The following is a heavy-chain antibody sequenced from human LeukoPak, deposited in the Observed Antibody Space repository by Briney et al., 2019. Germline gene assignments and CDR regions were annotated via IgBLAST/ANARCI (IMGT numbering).Heavy chain of an antibody. J-gene: IGHJ6*03. CDR1: GFTFSSYW. Sequence: GGSLRLSCAASGFTFSSYWMHWVRQAPGKGLVWVSRINSDVSGTSYADSVKGRFTISRDNAKNTLYLQMNSLRAEDTGVYYCVRDPNYYDSSGPAMDVWGKGTTVTVSS. CDR2: INSDVSGT. D-gene: IGHD3-22*01. V-gene: IGHV3-74*01. CDR3: VRDPNYYDSSGPAMDV.